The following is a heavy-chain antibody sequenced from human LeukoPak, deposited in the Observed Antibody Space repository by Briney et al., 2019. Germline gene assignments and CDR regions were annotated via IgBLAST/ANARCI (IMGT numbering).Heavy chain of an antibody. CDR2: IKSDGST. J-gene: IGHJ1*01. V-gene: IGHV3-74*01. Sequence: GGSLRLSCAASGFTFSSYWMHWVRQAPGKGLVWVSRIKSDGSTNYADSVKGRFTISRDNAKNTLSLQMNSLRAEDTGVYYCARAPSEIGGYYPEYFRHWGRGTLVTVSS. CDR1: GFTFSSYW. D-gene: IGHD3-22*01. CDR3: ARAPSEIGGYYPEYFRH.